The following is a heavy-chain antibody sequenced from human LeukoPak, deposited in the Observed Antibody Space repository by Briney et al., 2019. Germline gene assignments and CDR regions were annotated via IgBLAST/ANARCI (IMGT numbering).Heavy chain of an antibody. Sequence: SGGPLRLSCAASGFTFSSYAMSWVREAPGNGLEWVSAITGSSSSTYYADSVKGRFTISRDNSKNTLYLQMNSLRAEDTAVYYCAGSVVPAAIRAFDIWGQGTMVTVSS. CDR3: AGSVVPAAIRAFDI. V-gene: IGHV3-23*01. CDR2: ITGSSSST. D-gene: IGHD2-2*01. J-gene: IGHJ3*02. CDR1: GFTFSSYA.